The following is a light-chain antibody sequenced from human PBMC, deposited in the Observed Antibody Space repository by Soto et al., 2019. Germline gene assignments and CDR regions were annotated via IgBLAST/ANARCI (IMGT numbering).Light chain of an antibody. CDR2: DVS. CDR3: SSSTAYTPYV. CDR1: DSDVGGFNY. J-gene: IGLJ1*01. V-gene: IGLV2-14*03. Sequence: QSVLTQPASVSGAPGQSITISCTGTDSDVGGFNYVSWYQQYPGKAPKLMIYDVSDRPSGVSNRFSGSKSGNTASLTISGLPAEDEADYYCSSSTAYTPYVFGTGTKVTVL.